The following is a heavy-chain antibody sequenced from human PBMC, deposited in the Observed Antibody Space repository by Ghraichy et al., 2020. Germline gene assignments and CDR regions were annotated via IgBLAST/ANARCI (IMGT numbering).Heavy chain of an antibody. D-gene: IGHD6-19*01. Sequence: GGSLRLSCAASGFTFSSYGMHWVRQAPGKGLEWVAVIWYDGSNKYYADSVKGRFTISRDNSKNTLYLQMNSLRAEDTAVYYCARDYVSSSGWYPYFDYWGQGTLVTVSS. V-gene: IGHV3-33*01. CDR1: GFTFSSYG. CDR2: IWYDGSNK. J-gene: IGHJ4*02. CDR3: ARDYVSSSGWYPYFDY.